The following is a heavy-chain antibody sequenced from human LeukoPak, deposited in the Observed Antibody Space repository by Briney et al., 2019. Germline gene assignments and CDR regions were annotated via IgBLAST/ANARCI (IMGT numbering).Heavy chain of an antibody. V-gene: IGHV3-23*01. Sequence: PGGSLRLSCAASGFTFSSYALSWVRQAPGKGLEWVSAISGSGGSTYYADSVKGRFTISRDNSKNTLYQQMNSLRAEDTAVYYCAKDRLDTGMGSGMDVWGQGTTVTVSS. J-gene: IGHJ6*02. CDR2: ISGSGGST. D-gene: IGHD5-18*01. CDR1: GFTFSSYA. CDR3: AKDRLDTGMGSGMDV.